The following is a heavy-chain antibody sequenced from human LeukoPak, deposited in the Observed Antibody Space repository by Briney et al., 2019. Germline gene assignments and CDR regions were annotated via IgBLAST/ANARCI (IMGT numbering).Heavy chain of an antibody. CDR1: GYTFTGYY. Sequence: ASVMVSCKASGYTFTGYYMHWVRQAPGQGLEWMGWINPNSGGTNYAQKFQGRVTMTRDTSISTAYMELSRLRSDDTAVYYCARKGPAAIGNAFDIWGQGTMVTVSS. CDR3: ARKGPAAIGNAFDI. CDR2: INPNSGGT. D-gene: IGHD2-2*01. V-gene: IGHV1-2*02. J-gene: IGHJ3*02.